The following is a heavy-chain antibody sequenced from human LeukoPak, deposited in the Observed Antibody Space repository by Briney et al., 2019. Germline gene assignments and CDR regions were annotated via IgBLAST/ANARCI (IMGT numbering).Heavy chain of an antibody. D-gene: IGHD6-13*01. V-gene: IGHV1-8*01. Sequence: ASVKVSCKASGYTFTSYDINWVRQATGQGLEWMGWMNPNSGNTGYAQKFQGRVTMTRNTSISTAYMGLSSLRSEDTAVYYCARSVTAAANYYYMDVWGKGTTVTVSS. J-gene: IGHJ6*03. CDR2: MNPNSGNT. CDR1: GYTFTSYD. CDR3: ARSVTAAANYYYMDV.